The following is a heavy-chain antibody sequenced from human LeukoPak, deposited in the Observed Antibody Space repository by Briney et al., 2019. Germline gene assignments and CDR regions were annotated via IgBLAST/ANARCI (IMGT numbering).Heavy chain of an antibody. Sequence: GGSLRLSCAASGFTFSSYAMHWVRQAPGKGLEWVASINQVGSEKSYADSVKSRFTISRDNAKNSLYLQMNSLRAEDTAVYCCARGVTGADYWGQGTLVTFSS. CDR2: INQVGSEK. J-gene: IGHJ4*02. V-gene: IGHV3-7*01. CDR1: GFTFSSYA. CDR3: ARGVTGADY. D-gene: IGHD3-9*01.